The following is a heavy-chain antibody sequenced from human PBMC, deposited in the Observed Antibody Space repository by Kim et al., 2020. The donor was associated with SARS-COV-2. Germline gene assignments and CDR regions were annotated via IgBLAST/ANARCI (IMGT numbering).Heavy chain of an antibody. Sequence: GGSLRLSCAASGFTFSSYAMHWVRQAPGKGLEWVAVISYDGSNKYYADSVKGRFTISRDNSKNTLYLQMNSLRAEDTAVYYCEARLGSGSYYPPLYYYYYYGMDVWGQGTTVTVSS. CDR3: EARLGSGSYYPPLYYYYYYGMDV. CDR1: GFTFSSYA. CDR2: ISYDGSNK. V-gene: IGHV3-30*04. D-gene: IGHD3-10*01. J-gene: IGHJ6*02.